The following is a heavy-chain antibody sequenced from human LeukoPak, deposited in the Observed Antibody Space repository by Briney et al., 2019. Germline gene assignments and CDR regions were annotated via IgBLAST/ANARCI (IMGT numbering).Heavy chain of an antibody. CDR1: GGSISSYY. Sequence: PSQTLSLTCSVSGGSISSYYWSWIRQPAGKGLEWIGRIYSSGTITYNPSLQSRVTMSVETSKNEFSLKMSPVTVADTAVYYYTRDSGITGEVKFDPWGQGTLVAVSS. CDR3: TRDSGITGEVKFDP. CDR2: IYSSGTI. D-gene: IGHD3-10*01. V-gene: IGHV4-4*07. J-gene: IGHJ5*02.